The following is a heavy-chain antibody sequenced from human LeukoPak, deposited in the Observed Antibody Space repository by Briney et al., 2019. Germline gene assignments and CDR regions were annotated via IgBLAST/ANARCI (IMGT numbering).Heavy chain of an antibody. D-gene: IGHD3-22*01. Sequence: SVKVSCKASGGTFSSYAISWVRQAPGQGLEWMGGIIPIFGTANYAQKFQGRVTITTDKSTSTAYMELSSLRSEDTAVYYCARGGSDYYDSSGYYSHFDYWGQGTLVTVSS. CDR2: IIPIFGTA. J-gene: IGHJ4*02. CDR1: GGTFSSYA. CDR3: ARGGSDYYDSSGYYSHFDY. V-gene: IGHV1-69*05.